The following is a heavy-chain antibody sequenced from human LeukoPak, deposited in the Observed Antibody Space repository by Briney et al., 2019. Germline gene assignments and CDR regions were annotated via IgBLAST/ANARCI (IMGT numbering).Heavy chain of an antibody. Sequence: GGSLRLSCVGSGFIFGSYGMLWVRQAPGKGLVWVASISSEGHNEDYADSVKGRFTVSRDNAKNSLFLQMNSLRAEDTAVDYCARSTLGDIVVVPAALDYWGQGTLVTVSS. D-gene: IGHD2-2*01. CDR2: ISSEGHNE. CDR1: GFIFGSYG. J-gene: IGHJ4*02. CDR3: ARSTLGDIVVVPAALDY. V-gene: IGHV3-33*08.